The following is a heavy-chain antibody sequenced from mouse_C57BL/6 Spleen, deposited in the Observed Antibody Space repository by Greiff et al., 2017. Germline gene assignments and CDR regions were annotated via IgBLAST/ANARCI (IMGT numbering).Heavy chain of an antibody. J-gene: IGHJ2*01. CDR2: ISDGGSYT. V-gene: IGHV5-4*01. CDR1: GFTFSSYA. D-gene: IGHD2-4*01. CDR3: ARGVYYDYGRCDY. Sequence: EVQGVESGGGLVKPGGSLKLSCAASGFTFSSYAMSWVRQTPEKRLEWVATISDGGSYTYYPDNVKGRFTISRDNAKNNLYLQMSHLKSEDTAMYYCARGVYYDYGRCDYWGQGTTLTVSS.